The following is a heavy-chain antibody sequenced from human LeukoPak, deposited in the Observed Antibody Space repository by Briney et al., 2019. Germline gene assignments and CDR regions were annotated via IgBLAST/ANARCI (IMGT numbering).Heavy chain of an antibody. V-gene: IGHV3-23*01. CDR3: AKGNGYSYGRYYFDY. CDR2: ITASGGNT. CDR1: GFTFSSYA. J-gene: IGHJ4*02. D-gene: IGHD5-18*01. Sequence: GGSLRLSCAASGFTFSSYAMGWVRQAPGKGLEWVSAITASGGNTYYADSVKGRFTISRDNSKNTLYLQVNSLRAEDTAVYYYAKGNGYSYGRYYFDYWGQGTLVTVPS.